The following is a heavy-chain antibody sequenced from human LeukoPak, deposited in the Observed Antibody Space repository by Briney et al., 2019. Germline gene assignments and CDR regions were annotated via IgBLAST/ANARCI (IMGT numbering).Heavy chain of an antibody. D-gene: IGHD3-3*01. CDR3: ARDAFYYDFWSGYYTLGDYFDY. CDR1: GFTFSSSA. J-gene: IGHJ4*02. CDR2: ISYDGSNK. V-gene: IGHV3-30-3*01. Sequence: GAPLRLSCAASGFTFSSSAMIWVRQAPGKGLEWVAVISYDGSNKYYADSVKGRFTISRDNSKNTLYLQMNSLRAEDTAVYYCARDAFYYDFWSGYYTLGDYFDYWGQGTLVTVSS.